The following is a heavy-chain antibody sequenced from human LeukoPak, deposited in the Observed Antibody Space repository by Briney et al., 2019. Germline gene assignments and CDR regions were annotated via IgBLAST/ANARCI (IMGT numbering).Heavy chain of an antibody. J-gene: IGHJ1*01. CDR2: ISYDGSNK. V-gene: IGHV3-30*04. CDR3: ARESAYGEYFQH. CDR1: GFTFSSYA. Sequence: AGGSLRLSCAASGFTFSSYAMHWVRQAPGKGLEWVAVISYDGSNKYYVDSVKGRFTISRDNSKNTLYLQMNSLRAEDTSVYYCARESAYGEYFQHWGQGTLVTVSS. D-gene: IGHD2-8*01.